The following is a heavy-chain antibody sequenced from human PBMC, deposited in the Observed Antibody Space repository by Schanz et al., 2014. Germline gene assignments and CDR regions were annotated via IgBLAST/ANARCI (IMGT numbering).Heavy chain of an antibody. CDR3: ASPSGYCDYGTYFDC. V-gene: IGHV3-30-3*01. J-gene: IGHJ4*02. CDR1: GFTFSSYA. Sequence: QVQLLQFGGGVVQPGRSLRLSCAASGFTFSSYAMHWVRQAPGKGLEWVALISNDGSIKYYADSVEGRFTISRDNSRNTLYLQMNSLRTEDTAVYYCASPSGYCDYGTYFDCWGQGTLVTVSS. CDR2: ISNDGSIK. D-gene: IGHD4-17*01.